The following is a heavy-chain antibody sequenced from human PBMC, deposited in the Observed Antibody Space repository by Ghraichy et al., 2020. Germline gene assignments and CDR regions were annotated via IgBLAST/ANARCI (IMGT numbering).Heavy chain of an antibody. CDR1: GDSVSSNSAA. D-gene: IGHD3-22*01. J-gene: IGHJ4*02. Sequence: SQTLSLTCAISGDSVSSNSAAWNWIRQSPSRGLEWLGRTYYRSKWNNDYAVSVKSRITINPDTTKNQFALQLNSVNPEDTAVYYCARGLDDTSGYYLGLGSWGQGTLVTVSS. CDR3: ARGLDDTSGYYLGLGS. V-gene: IGHV6-1*01. CDR2: TYYRSKWNN.